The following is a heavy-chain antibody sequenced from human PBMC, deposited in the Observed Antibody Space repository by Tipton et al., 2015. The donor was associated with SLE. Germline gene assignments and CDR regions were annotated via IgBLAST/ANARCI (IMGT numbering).Heavy chain of an antibody. CDR2: VNPDTGGT. D-gene: IGHD6-19*01. CDR1: GYTFSSNY. Sequence: QSGAEVKKPGASVKVSCTASGYTFSSNYIHWVRQAPGQGLEWMGIVNPDTGGTSYAQRFQGRVTVTADTSSSTVYVELSSPRFEDTAVYYCARDRSRSGSDVFDYWGHGSLVTVSS. V-gene: IGHV1-46*01. CDR3: ARDRSRSGSDVFDY. J-gene: IGHJ4*01.